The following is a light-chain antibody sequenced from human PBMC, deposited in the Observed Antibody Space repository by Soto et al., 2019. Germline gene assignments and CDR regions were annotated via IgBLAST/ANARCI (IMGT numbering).Light chain of an antibody. Sequence: EIVLTQSPDTLSLSPGERATLSCRASQSVRNNYLAWYQQKPGQAPRFLIFDASSRATGIPDRFSGSGSGTDFTLTISRLEPEDVAVYYCQQYGSTPLTFGGGTKV. CDR3: QQYGSTPLT. CDR2: DAS. V-gene: IGKV3-20*01. CDR1: QSVRNNY. J-gene: IGKJ4*01.